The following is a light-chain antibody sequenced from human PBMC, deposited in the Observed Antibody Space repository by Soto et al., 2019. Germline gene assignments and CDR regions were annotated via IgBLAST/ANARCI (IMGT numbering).Light chain of an antibody. CDR2: ATS. J-gene: IGKJ5*01. CDR3: QQANSFPIT. Sequence: DIQMTQSPSSVSASVGDRVTITCRASQDISSWLAWYQQKPGKAPKLLIYATSSLQSGVPSRFSGSGSGTDFTLTISSLQPEDFATYYSQQANSFPITFGQGTRLEIK. V-gene: IGKV1-12*01. CDR1: QDISSW.